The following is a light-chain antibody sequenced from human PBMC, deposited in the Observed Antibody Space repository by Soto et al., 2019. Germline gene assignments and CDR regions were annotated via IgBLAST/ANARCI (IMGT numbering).Light chain of an antibody. CDR2: EVS. CDR1: RSDVGSYNY. V-gene: IGLV2-14*01. Sequence: QSVLTQPASVSGSPGQSITISCTGTRSDVGSYNYVSWYQMHPGKAPKVMIYEVSNRPSGVSDRFSGSKSGNTATLTISGLQAEDEAEYYCTSFTTMNTGVFGAGTKLTVL. J-gene: IGLJ3*02. CDR3: TSFTTMNTGV.